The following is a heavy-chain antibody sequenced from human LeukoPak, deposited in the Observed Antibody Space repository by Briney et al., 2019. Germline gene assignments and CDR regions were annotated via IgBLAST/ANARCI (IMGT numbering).Heavy chain of an antibody. CDR3: AKDSPFGGRGVRFQSNFDY. D-gene: IGHD3-10*01. CDR1: GFTFSSYA. J-gene: IGHJ4*02. Sequence: GGSLRLSCAASGFTFSSYAMSWVRQAPGKGLEWVSAISGSGGSTYYADSVKGRFTISRDNSKNTLYLQMNSLRAEETAVYYCAKDSPFGGRGVRFQSNFDYWGQGTLVTVSS. CDR2: ISGSGGST. V-gene: IGHV3-23*01.